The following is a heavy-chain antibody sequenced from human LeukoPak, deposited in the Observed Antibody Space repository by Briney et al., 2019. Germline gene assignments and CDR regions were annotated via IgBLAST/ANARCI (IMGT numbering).Heavy chain of an antibody. CDR3: ARDRDYGDYFDY. V-gene: IGHV3-30*04. CDR1: GFTFSSYA. CDR2: ISYDGSNK. Sequence: GGSLRLSCAASGFTFSSYAMHWVRQAPGKGLEWVAVISYDGSNKYYADSVKGRFTISRDNSKNTLYLQMNSLRAEDTAVYYCARDRDYGDYFDYWGQGTLVTVSS. J-gene: IGHJ4*02. D-gene: IGHD4-17*01.